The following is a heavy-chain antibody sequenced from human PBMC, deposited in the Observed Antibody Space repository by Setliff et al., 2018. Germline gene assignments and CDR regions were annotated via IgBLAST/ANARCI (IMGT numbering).Heavy chain of an antibody. V-gene: IGHV1-18*01. Sequence: VKVSCKASGYTFTNYGINWVRQAPGQRLEWVGWISAYNGDTNYAQKFQGRVTMTTDRSTSTAYMELRSLKSDDTAVYYCARCLPFLSGYERGAFDYWGQGTLVTVSS. CDR2: ISAYNGDT. CDR3: ARCLPFLSGYERGAFDY. D-gene: IGHD5-12*01. J-gene: IGHJ4*02. CDR1: GYTFTNYG.